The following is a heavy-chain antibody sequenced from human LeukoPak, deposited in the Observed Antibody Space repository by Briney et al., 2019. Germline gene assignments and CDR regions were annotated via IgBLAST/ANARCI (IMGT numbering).Heavy chain of an antibody. J-gene: IGHJ4*02. Sequence: GGSLRLSCAASGFTVSSKYMSWVRQAPGKGLEWVSIIYPGGTTYYAGSVKGRFTISRDNSKNTEYLQMNSLKADDAAVYYCARADDFGDYDCWGQGTLVTVSS. V-gene: IGHV3-53*01. D-gene: IGHD4-17*01. CDR1: GFTVSSKY. CDR2: IYPGGTT. CDR3: ARADDFGDYDC.